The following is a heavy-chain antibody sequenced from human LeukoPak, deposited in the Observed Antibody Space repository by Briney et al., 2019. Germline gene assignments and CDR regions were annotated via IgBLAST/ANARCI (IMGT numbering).Heavy chain of an antibody. CDR3: ARAPSDIGGYYPEYFRH. CDR1: GFTFISYW. D-gene: IGHD3-22*01. V-gene: IGHV3-74*01. J-gene: IGHJ1*01. Sequence: GGSLRLSCAASGFTFISYWMHWVRQAPGKGLVWVSRIKSDGSTNYADSVKGRFTISRDNAKNTVSLQMNSLRAEDTGVYYCARAPSDIGGYYPEYFRHWGQGTLVTVSS. CDR2: IKSDGST.